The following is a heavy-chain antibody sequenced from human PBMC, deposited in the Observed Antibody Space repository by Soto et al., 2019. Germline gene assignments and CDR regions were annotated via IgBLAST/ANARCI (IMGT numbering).Heavy chain of an antibody. V-gene: IGHV4-30-2*01. CDR1: GGSISSGGYS. D-gene: IGHD6-25*01. CDR3: ARGGGLGAAAADY. CDR2: IYHSGST. Sequence: QLQLQESGSGLVKPSQTLSLTCAVSGGSISSGGYSWSWIRQPPGKGLEWIGYIYHSGSTYYNPSLKSRVSVAVARSKNQFSLKLSSATAADTAVYYCARGGGLGAAAADYWGQGTLVTVSS. J-gene: IGHJ4*02.